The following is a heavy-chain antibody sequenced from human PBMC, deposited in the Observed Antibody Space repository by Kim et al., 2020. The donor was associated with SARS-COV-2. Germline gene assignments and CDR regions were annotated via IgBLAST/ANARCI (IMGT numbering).Heavy chain of an antibody. Sequence: YMHPVEGRFTISRDNAKNSLYLQMNNLKVEDTAVYYCVTLDDSGYFYGPNYWGQGTLVTVSS. CDR3: VTLDDSGYFYGPNY. D-gene: IGHD3-22*01. J-gene: IGHJ4*02. V-gene: IGHV3-7*03.